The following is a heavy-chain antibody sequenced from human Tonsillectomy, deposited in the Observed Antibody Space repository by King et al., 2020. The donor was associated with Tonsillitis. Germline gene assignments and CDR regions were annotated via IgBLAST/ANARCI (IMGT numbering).Heavy chain of an antibody. CDR2: FSTSGTT. CDR3: ARGGFDILTGYYNVY. V-gene: IGHV4-4*07. D-gene: IGHD3-9*01. J-gene: IGHJ4*02. CDR1: GDSISSYY. Sequence: VQLQESGPGLVKSSETLSLTCTVSGDSISSYYWIWIRQPAGKGLEWIGRFSTSGTTNYNPSLKSRVTMSVDTSKNQFSLKLSSVTAADTAVYYCARGGFDILTGYYNVYWGQGTLVTVSS.